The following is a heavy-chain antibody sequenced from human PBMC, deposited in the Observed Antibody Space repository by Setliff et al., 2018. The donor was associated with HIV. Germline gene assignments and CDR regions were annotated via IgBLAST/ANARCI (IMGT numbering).Heavy chain of an antibody. CDR3: ARSHYDSRGYYYRGDAFDI. CDR2: ISSSGGTI. CDR1: GFSFGIYE. Sequence: PGGSLRLSCAASGFSFGIYEMNWVRQAPGKGLEWLSYISSSGGTILYVDSVQGRFTISRDNAKNSLYLQMNSLRAEDTAVYYCARSHYDSRGYYYRGDAFDIWGLGTMVTVSS. D-gene: IGHD3-22*01. J-gene: IGHJ3*02. V-gene: IGHV3-48*03.